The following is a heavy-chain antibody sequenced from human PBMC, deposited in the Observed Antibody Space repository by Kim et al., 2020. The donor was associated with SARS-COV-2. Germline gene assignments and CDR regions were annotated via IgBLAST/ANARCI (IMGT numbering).Heavy chain of an antibody. J-gene: IGHJ6*02. Sequence: RFTISRDDSKNTLYLQMNSLKTEDTAVYYCTTDARITIFGVVIPPGGMDVWGQGTTVTVSS. D-gene: IGHD3-3*01. CDR3: TTDARITIFGVVIPPGGMDV. V-gene: IGHV3-15*01.